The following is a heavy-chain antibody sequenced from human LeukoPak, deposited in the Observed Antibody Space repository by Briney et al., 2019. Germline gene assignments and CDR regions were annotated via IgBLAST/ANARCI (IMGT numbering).Heavy chain of an antibody. CDR2: IFYTGTT. J-gene: IGHJ4*02. CDR1: GVSISYNY. D-gene: IGHD4-23*01. CDR3: ARQLGGNYLDF. Sequence: PSETLSLTCTVSGVSISYNYWSWIRQPPGKGLEWIGQIFYTGTTEYNPSLKSRVSMSLDTSKNQFSLRLSSVTAGDTAVYYCARQLGGNYLDFWGQGTLVTVSS. V-gene: IGHV4-59*01.